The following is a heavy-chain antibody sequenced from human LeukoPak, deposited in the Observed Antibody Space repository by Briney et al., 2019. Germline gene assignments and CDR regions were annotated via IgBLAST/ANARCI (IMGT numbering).Heavy chain of an antibody. V-gene: IGHV3-66*01. CDR2: IYSGGST. J-gene: IGHJ4*02. CDR1: GFAVSSNY. CDR3: AIATAGTNYYFDY. Sequence: GGSLTLSCAGSGFAVSSNYMSWVRQAPGKGLEWVSVIYSGGSTYYADSVKGRFTISRDDSKNTLYLQLNSLRAEDTAVYYCAIATAGTNYYFDYWGQGTLVTVSS. D-gene: IGHD6-13*01.